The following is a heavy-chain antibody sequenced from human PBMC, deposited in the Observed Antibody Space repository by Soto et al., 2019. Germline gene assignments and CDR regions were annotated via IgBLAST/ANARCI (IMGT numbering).Heavy chain of an antibody. CDR2: IIPIFGTA. CDR1: GGTFSSYA. Sequence: SVKVSCKASGGTFSSYAISWVRQAPGQGLEWMGGIIPIFGTANYAQKFQGRVTITADESTSTAYMELSSLRSEDTAVYYCARQWGYYYDSSGYYAQFDYWGQGTLVTVSS. V-gene: IGHV1-69*13. D-gene: IGHD3-22*01. J-gene: IGHJ4*02. CDR3: ARQWGYYYDSSGYYAQFDY.